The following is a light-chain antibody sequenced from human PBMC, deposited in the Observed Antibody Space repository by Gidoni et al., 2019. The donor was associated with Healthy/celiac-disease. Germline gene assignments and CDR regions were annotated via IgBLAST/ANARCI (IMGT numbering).Light chain of an antibody. Sequence: DIVMTQSPLSLPVTPGEPASISCRSSQSLLHSNGYNYLDWYLPKPGQSPQLLIYLGSNRASGVPDRFSGSGSGTDFTLKISRVEAEDVGVYYCMQALQTPPGLTFGGGTKVEIK. CDR2: LGS. J-gene: IGKJ4*01. CDR1: QSLLHSNGYNY. CDR3: MQALQTPPGLT. V-gene: IGKV2-28*01.